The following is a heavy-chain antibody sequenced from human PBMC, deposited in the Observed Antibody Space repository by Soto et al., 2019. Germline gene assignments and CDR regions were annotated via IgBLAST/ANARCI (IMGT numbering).Heavy chain of an antibody. Sequence: SLRLSCATSGLTFSNYAMSWVRQAPGGGLEWVSSMSGSSSTTYYADSVRGRFTISRDRSKNTLYLQMSSLRAEDTALYYCAKKQERELPRVIDFWGQGTLVTVSS. CDR3: AKKQERELPRVIDF. V-gene: IGHV3-23*01. CDR2: MSGSSSTT. J-gene: IGHJ4*02. D-gene: IGHD1-7*01. CDR1: GLTFSNYA.